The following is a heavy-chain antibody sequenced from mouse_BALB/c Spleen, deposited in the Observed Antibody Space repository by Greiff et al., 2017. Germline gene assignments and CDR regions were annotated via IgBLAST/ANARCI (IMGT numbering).Heavy chain of an antibody. V-gene: IGHV1S81*02. CDR3: TRYDGFCDY. CDR1: GYTFTSYY. D-gene: IGHD2-3*01. J-gene: IGHJ2*01. Sequence: QVQLQQSGAELVKPGASVKLSCKASGYTFTSYYMYWVKQRPGQGLEWIGEINPSNGGTNFNEKFKSKATLTVDKSSSTAYMQLSSLTSEDSAVYYCTRYDGFCDYWGQGTTLTVSS. CDR2: INPSNGGT.